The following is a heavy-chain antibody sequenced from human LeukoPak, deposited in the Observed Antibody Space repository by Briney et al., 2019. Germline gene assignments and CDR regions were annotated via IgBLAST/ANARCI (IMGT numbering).Heavy chain of an antibody. D-gene: IGHD3-16*01. CDR3: TRGGYEYYYMDV. V-gene: IGHV4-4*07. Sequence: NSSEALSLTCTVSGGSIGNYYWSWIRQPAGKGLEWIGRIYISGSTNYNPSLKSRVTMSVDTYKNQFSLKLSSVTAADTAVYYCTRGGYEYYYMDVWGKGTTVTVSS. CDR2: IYISGST. J-gene: IGHJ6*03. CDR1: GGSIGNYY.